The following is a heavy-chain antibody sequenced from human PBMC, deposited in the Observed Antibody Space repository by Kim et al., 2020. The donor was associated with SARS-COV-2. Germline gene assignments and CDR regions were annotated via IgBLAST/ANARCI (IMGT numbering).Heavy chain of an antibody. CDR3: STPGPNDRDSFDI. V-gene: IGHV3-53*01. CDR2: IYSGGST. CDR1: GFSVSINY. D-gene: IGHD1-1*01. J-gene: IGHJ3*02. Sequence: GGSLRLSCAVTGFSVSINYMNWVRQAPGKGLEWVSVIYSGGSTYYTDSVKGRFTISRDNYKNTVYLQMKSLRGEDTAVYYCSTPGPNDRDSFDICGQGT.